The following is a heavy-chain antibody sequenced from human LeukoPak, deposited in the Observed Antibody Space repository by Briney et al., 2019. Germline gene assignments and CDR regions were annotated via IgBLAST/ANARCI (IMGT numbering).Heavy chain of an antibody. D-gene: IGHD3-3*01. J-gene: IGHJ3*02. V-gene: IGHV1-8*02. CDR3: ARGDYDFWSGYYLLGAFDI. CDR2: MNPNGGNT. Sequence: ASVKVSCKASGGTFSSYAINWVRQATGQGLEWMGWMNPNGGNTGYAQKFQGRVTMTRNTSISTAYMELSSLRSEDTAVYYCARGDYDFWSGYYLLGAFDIWGQGTMVTVSS. CDR1: GGTFSSYA.